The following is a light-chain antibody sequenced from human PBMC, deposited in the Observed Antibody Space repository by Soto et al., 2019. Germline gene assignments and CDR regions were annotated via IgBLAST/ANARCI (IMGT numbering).Light chain of an antibody. CDR2: EVS. Sequence: QSALTQPASVSGSPGQSITISCTGTSSDVGGSIFVSWYQQYPGKAPKLMIFEVSHRPSGVSNRFSGSRSGNTASLIISGLQAVDEADYYCSSYTSSSTRHVFGTGTKVTVL. CDR1: SSDVGGSIF. V-gene: IGLV2-14*01. CDR3: SSYTSSSTRHV. J-gene: IGLJ1*01.